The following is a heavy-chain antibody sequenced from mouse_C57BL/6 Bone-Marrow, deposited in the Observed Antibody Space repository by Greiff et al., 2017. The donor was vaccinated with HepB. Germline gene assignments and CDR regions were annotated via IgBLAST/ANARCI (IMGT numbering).Heavy chain of an antibody. V-gene: IGHV1-55*01. D-gene: IGHD1-1*01. J-gene: IGHJ2*01. CDR1: GYTFTSYW. CDR2: IYPGSGST. Sequence: QVQLQQPGAELVKPGASVKMSCKASGYTFTSYWITWVKQRPGQGLEWIGDIYPGSGSTNYNEKFKSKATLTVDTSSSTAYMQLSSLTSEDSAVYYCARGDTTVARGFDYWGQGTTLTVSS. CDR3: ARGDTTVARGFDY.